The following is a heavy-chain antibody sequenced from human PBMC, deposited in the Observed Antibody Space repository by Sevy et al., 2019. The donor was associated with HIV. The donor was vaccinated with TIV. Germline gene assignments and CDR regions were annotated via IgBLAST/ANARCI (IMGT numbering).Heavy chain of an antibody. CDR2: IYISEST. J-gene: IGHJ4*02. CDR3: AREFFYDSSDYYTPAYYFDY. CDR1: GDSISSSY. V-gene: IGHV4-4*07. Sequence: SENLSLTCAVSGDSISSSYWSWIRQPAGKGLEWIGRIYISESTNYNPSLKSRVTMSLDTSKNQFSLRLSSVTAADTAVYYCAREFFYDSSDYYTPAYYFDYWGQGTLVTVSS. D-gene: IGHD3-22*01.